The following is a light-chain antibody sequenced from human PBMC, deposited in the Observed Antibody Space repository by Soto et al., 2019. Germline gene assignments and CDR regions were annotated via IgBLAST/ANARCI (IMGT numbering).Light chain of an antibody. J-gene: IGKJ1*01. V-gene: IGKV4-1*01. Sequence: DIVMTQSPDSLAVSLGERATLSCKSSLNVFFSRNNKSYLAWYQLKPRQPPKALIYWASIRVSGVPDRFSGRWSGIDFTLTISSLQAEDVAIFYFHQYYTTHWTFGQGTRVEIK. CDR1: LNVFFSRNNKSY. CDR3: HQYYTTHWT. CDR2: WAS.